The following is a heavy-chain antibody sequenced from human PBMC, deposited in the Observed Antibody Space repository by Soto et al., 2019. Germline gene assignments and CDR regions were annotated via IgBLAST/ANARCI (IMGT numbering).Heavy chain of an antibody. J-gene: IGHJ3*02. CDR2: ISGSGGST. CDR1: GFTFSSYA. CDR3: AKGEFGYCSGGSCYSGAFDI. D-gene: IGHD2-15*01. V-gene: IGHV3-23*01. Sequence: GGSLRLSCAASGFTFSSYAMSWVRQAPGKGLEWVSAISGSGGSTYYADSVKGRFTISRDNSKNTLYLQMNSLRAEDTAVYYFAKGEFGYCSGGSCYSGAFDIWGQGTMVTVSS.